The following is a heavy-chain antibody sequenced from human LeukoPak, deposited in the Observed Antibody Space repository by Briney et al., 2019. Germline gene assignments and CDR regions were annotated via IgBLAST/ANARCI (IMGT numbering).Heavy chain of an antibody. J-gene: IGHJ4*02. CDR2: INHSGST. V-gene: IGHV4-34*01. D-gene: IGHD2-2*01. CDR1: GGSFSGYY. CDR3: ARTRIVVVPTRWQPSFDY. Sequence: SETLSLTCAVYGGSFSGYYWSWIRQPPGKGLEWIGEINHSGSTNHNPSLKSRVTISVDTSKNQFSLKLSSVTAADTAVYYCARTRIVVVPTRWQPSFDYWGQGTLVTVSS.